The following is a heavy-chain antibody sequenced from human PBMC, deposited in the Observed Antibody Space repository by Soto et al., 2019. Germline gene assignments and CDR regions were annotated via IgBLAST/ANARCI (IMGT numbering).Heavy chain of an antibody. Sequence: VSGGSISSHSWNWIRQPPGRGLEWIGHIYYSGSTNYNPSLKSRVTISVDRSKNQFSLKLSSVTAADTAVYYCARVPDVWGQGTTVTVSS. V-gene: IGHV4-59*11. CDR3: ARVPDV. J-gene: IGHJ6*02. CDR1: GGSISSHS. CDR2: IYYSGST.